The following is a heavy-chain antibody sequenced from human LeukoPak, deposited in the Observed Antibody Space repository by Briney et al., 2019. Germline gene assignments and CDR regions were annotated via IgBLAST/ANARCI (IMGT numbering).Heavy chain of an antibody. CDR1: GFTFSSYG. D-gene: IGHD1-26*01. Sequence: GGSLRLSCAASGFTFSSYGMSWVRQAPGKGLEYVSAISSNGGSTYYANSVKGRFTISRDSSKNTLYLQMGSLRTEDMAVYYCARDLGGSYYSYFDYWGQGTLVTVSS. CDR3: ARDLGGSYYSYFDY. CDR2: ISSNGGST. J-gene: IGHJ4*02. V-gene: IGHV3-64*01.